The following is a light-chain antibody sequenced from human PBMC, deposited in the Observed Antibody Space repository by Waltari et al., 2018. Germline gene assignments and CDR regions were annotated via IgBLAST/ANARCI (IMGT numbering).Light chain of an antibody. J-gene: IGKJ1*01. V-gene: IGKV1-12*01. CDR1: QGIGSW. CDR3: QQANSFPWT. Sequence: DIQMTQSPSSVSASVGDRVTITCRASQGIGSWLTWYQQKPGKAPNLLILSASSLQSGVPSRFSGSGSGTDFTLTISSLQPEDFATYYCQQANSFPWTFGQGTKVEIK. CDR2: SAS.